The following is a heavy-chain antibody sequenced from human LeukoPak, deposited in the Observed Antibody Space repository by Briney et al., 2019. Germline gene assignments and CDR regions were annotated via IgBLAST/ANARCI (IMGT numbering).Heavy chain of an antibody. CDR1: GFTFSSYT. V-gene: IGHV3-21*01. Sequence: GGSLRLSCAASGFTFSSYTMNWVRKAPGKGLEWVSSISSGSSFMYYADSVKGRFTISRDNAKNSLYLQMNSLRAEDTAVYYCARDITTAGHSAIDYWGQGTLVTVSS. CDR2: ISSGSSFM. D-gene: IGHD6-13*01. J-gene: IGHJ4*02. CDR3: ARDITTAGHSAIDY.